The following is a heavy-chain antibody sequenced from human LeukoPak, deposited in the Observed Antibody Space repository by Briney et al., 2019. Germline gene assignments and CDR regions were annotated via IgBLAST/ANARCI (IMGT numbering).Heavy chain of an antibody. V-gene: IGHV1-18*01. CDR3: ARLSHYDSSGYHDAFDI. CDR2: ISAYNGNT. J-gene: IGHJ3*02. Sequence: ASVEVSCKASGYTFTSYGISWVRQAPGQGLEWMGWISAYNGNTNYAQKLQGRVTMTTDTSTSTAYMELRSLRSDDTAVYYCARLSHYDSSGYHDAFDIWGQGTMVTVSS. D-gene: IGHD3-22*01. CDR1: GYTFTSYG.